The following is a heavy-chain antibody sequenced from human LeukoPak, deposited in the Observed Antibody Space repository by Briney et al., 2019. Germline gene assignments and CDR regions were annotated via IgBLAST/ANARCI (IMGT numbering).Heavy chain of an antibody. CDR2: IYYSVST. Sequence: SETLSLTRSVSGGSISSYSWSWIRQPPGKGLEWIGYIYYSVSTNYNPSLKTRVTISVYTSKNHISLKLSSVTAADTAVYYCARHSVYYYDSSGYFLLRGFDYWGQGTLVTVSS. CDR1: GGSISSYS. D-gene: IGHD3-22*01. J-gene: IGHJ4*02. CDR3: ARHSVYYYDSSGYFLLRGFDY. V-gene: IGHV4-59*08.